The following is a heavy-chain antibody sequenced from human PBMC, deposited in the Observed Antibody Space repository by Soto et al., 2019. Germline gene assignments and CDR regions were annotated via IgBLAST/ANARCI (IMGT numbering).Heavy chain of an antibody. CDR3: ARDGGSGYDKGFDY. D-gene: IGHD5-12*01. Sequence: QVQLQESGPGLVKPSETLSLTCTVSGGSISSYYWSWIRQPPGKGLEWIGYIYYSGSTNYNPSLKSRVTILVDTSKNQFSLKLGSVTAADTAGYYCARDGGSGYDKGFDYWGQGTLVTVSS. J-gene: IGHJ4*02. CDR1: GGSISSYY. CDR2: IYYSGST. V-gene: IGHV4-59*01.